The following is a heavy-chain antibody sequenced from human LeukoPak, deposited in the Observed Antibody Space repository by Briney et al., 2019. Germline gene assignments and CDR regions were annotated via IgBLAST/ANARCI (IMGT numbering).Heavy chain of an antibody. CDR3: ARIWSDAFDI. Sequence: SETLSLTCAVYGGSFSGYYWSWIRQPPGKGLEWTGYIYYSGSTNYNPSLKSRVTISVDTSKNQFSLKLSSVTAADTAVYYCARIWSDAFDIWGQGTMVTVSS. J-gene: IGHJ3*02. CDR2: IYYSGST. D-gene: IGHD3-10*01. CDR1: GGSFSGYY. V-gene: IGHV4-59*01.